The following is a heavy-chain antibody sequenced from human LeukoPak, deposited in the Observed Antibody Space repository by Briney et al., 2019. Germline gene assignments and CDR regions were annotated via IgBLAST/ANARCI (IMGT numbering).Heavy chain of an antibody. V-gene: IGHV4-34*01. D-gene: IGHD3-3*01. CDR1: GGSFSSSY. Sequence: SETLSLTCAVYGGSFSSSYWSWIRQPPGKGLEWIGEISHSGSTKYNPSLKSRVTISVDTSQSQFSLKLSSVTAADTAVYYCARSSIDFWSGYLYYFDYWGQGTLVTVSS. J-gene: IGHJ4*02. CDR3: ARSSIDFWSGYLYYFDY. CDR2: ISHSGST.